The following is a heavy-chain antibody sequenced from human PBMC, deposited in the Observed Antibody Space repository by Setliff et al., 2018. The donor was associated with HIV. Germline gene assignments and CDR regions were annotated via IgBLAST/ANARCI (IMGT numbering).Heavy chain of an antibody. CDR1: GGSISSGSNY. CDR2: IYTSGST. D-gene: IGHD3-22*01. Sequence: ASETLSLTCTVSGGSISSGSNYWSWIRQPAGMGLEWIGHIYTSGSTNYNPSLKSRVTISVDTSKNQFYLKLSSVTAADTAVYYCARILLYDSSAYFVNAFDIWGQGTVVT. CDR3: ARILLYDSSAYFVNAFDI. V-gene: IGHV4-61*09. J-gene: IGHJ3*02.